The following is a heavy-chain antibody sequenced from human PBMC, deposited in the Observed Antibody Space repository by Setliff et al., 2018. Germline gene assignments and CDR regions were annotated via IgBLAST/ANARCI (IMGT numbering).Heavy chain of an antibody. CDR2: ISHSGST. Sequence: SETLSLTCAVYGGSFNVYFWGWIRQPPGRGLEWIGIISHSGSTDYNPSLKSRVTISLDKSRNQFSLHLNSVTASDTAVYYCARASYGWGSHYKIKWFDPWGQGTLVTVSS. V-gene: IGHV4-34*01. CDR3: ARASYGWGSHYKIKWFDP. J-gene: IGHJ5*02. D-gene: IGHD3-10*01. CDR1: GGSFNVYF.